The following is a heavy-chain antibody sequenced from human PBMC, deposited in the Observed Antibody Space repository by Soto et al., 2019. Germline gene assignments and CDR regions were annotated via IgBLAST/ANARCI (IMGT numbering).Heavy chain of an antibody. CDR2: IYPGDSDT. CDR3: ARSHGMDV. J-gene: IGHJ6*02. V-gene: IGHV5-51*01. Sequence: PGESLKISCQGSGFSFTSSWIGWVRQMPGKGLEWMGLIYPGDSDTRYSPSFQGQVTISADKSISTAYLQWSSLKASDTAIYYCARSHGMDVWGQRPTLTVSS. CDR1: GFSFTSSW.